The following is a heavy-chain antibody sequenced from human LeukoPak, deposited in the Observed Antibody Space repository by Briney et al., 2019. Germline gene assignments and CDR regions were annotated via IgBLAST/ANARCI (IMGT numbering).Heavy chain of an antibody. J-gene: IGHJ5*02. D-gene: IGHD5-12*01. V-gene: IGHV3-30*04. CDR2: ISYDGNNK. CDR3: ARGYSGYDSRAISCWFDP. CDR1: GFTFSSYA. Sequence: GGSLRLSCAASGFTFSSYAMHWVRQAPGKGLEWVAVISYDGNNKYYADSVKGRFNISRDNSKNTLYLQMNSLRAEDTAVYYCARGYSGYDSRAISCWFDPWGQGTLVTVSS.